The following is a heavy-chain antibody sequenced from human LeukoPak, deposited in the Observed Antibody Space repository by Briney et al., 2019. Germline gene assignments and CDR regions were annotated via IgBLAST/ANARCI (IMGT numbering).Heavy chain of an antibody. D-gene: IGHD3-10*01. Sequence: GESLKISCKDSGYSFTNYWIGWVRQMPGKGLEWMGIIYPGDSDTRYSPSFQGQVTISADKSISTAYLQWSSLKASDTAMYYCARPMVRDPGVWYFDLWGRGTLVTVSS. V-gene: IGHV5-51*01. J-gene: IGHJ2*01. CDR3: ARPMVRDPGVWYFDL. CDR1: GYSFTNYW. CDR2: IYPGDSDT.